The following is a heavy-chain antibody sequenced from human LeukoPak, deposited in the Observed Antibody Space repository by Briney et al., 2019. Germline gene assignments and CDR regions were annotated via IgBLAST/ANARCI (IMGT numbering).Heavy chain of an antibody. CDR2: IYYSGST. Sequence: PSETLSLTCTASGGSISSSSYYWGWIRQPPGKGLEWIGSIYYSGSTYYNPSLKSRVTISVDTSKNQFSLKLSSVTAADTAVYYCASGSTVDYWGQGTLVTVSS. CDR3: ASGSTVDY. D-gene: IGHD2-2*01. CDR1: GGSISSSSYY. V-gene: IGHV4-39*01. J-gene: IGHJ4*02.